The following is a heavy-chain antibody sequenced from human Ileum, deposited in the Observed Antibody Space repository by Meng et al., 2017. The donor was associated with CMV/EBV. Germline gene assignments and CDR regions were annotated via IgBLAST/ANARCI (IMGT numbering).Heavy chain of an antibody. CDR3: ARMDIVVVPAAIRFDP. Sequence: GSLRLSCTVSGGSISSYYWSWIRQPPGKGLEWIGYIYYSGSTNYNPSLKSRVTISVDTSKNQFSLKLSSVTAADTAVYYCARMDIVVVPAAIRFDPWGQGTLVTVSS. J-gene: IGHJ5*02. CDR1: GGSISSYY. V-gene: IGHV4-59*01. CDR2: IYYSGST. D-gene: IGHD2-2*02.